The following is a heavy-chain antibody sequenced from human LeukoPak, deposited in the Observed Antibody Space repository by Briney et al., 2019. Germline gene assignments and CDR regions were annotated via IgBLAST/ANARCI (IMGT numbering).Heavy chain of an antibody. CDR2: IRRRAYGGAA. V-gene: IGHV3-49*04. Sequence: GGSLRLSCSTSGFAFDYFAMGRVRQPAGKGLEWVGFIRRRAYGGAAEYAASVKGRFIISRDDSKGIAYLQMNSLKTEDTAVYYCSRNGLVDFDYWGQGSRVIVPP. CDR1: GFAFDYFA. J-gene: IGHJ4*02. CDR3: SRNGLVDFDY.